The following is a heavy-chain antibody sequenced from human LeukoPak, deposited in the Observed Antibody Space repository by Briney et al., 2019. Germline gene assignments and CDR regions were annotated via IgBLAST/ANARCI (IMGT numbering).Heavy chain of an antibody. CDR3: ARGMITMRGSYFDY. CDR1: GGSFSGYY. J-gene: IGHJ4*02. Sequence: PSETLSLTCAVYGGSFSGYYWSWIRQPPGKGLEWIGEINHSGSTNYNPSLKSRVTISVGTSKNQFSLKLSSVTAADTAVYYCARGMITMRGSYFDYWGQGTLVTVSS. V-gene: IGHV4-34*01. CDR2: INHSGST. D-gene: IGHD3-22*01.